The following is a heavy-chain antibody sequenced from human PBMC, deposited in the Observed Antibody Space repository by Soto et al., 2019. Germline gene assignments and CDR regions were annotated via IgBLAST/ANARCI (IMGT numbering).Heavy chain of an antibody. CDR3: ARLHDYGDYGSRNAFDI. CDR2: IYYSGST. D-gene: IGHD4-17*01. Sequence: PSETLSLTCTVSGGSISSYYWSWIRQPPGKGLEWIGYIYYSGSTNYNPSLKSRVTISVDTSKNQFSLKLSSVTAADTAVYYCARLHDYGDYGSRNAFDIWGQGTMVTVSS. J-gene: IGHJ3*02. V-gene: IGHV4-59*01. CDR1: GGSISSYY.